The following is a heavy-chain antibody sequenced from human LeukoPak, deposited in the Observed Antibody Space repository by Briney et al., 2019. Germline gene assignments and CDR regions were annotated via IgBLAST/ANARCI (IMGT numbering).Heavy chain of an antibody. Sequence: GGSLRLSCAASGFSVSSNYMSWIRQAPGKGLEWISVIYKGGRTYYADSVKGRFTISRDNSENTLYLQMNSLRVEDTAKYYCAIQRITLIRGVISWFDPWGQGTLVTVSS. CDR1: GFSVSSNY. D-gene: IGHD3-10*01. CDR2: IYKGGRT. CDR3: AIQRITLIRGVISWFDP. V-gene: IGHV3-53*01. J-gene: IGHJ5*02.